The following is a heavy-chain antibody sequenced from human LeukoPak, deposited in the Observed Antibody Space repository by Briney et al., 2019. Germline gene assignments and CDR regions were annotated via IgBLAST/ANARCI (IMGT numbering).Heavy chain of an antibody. Sequence: GGSLRLSCAASGFTFSNYAMTWVRQAPGKGLEWVSSISGSGGTTYYADSMKGRFTLSRDKSKNTLYLQMNSLRAEDTAVYYCAKDARINYYDSSGLGRFDPWGQGTLVTVSS. V-gene: IGHV3-23*01. D-gene: IGHD3-22*01. J-gene: IGHJ5*02. CDR1: GFTFSNYA. CDR3: AKDARINYYDSSGLGRFDP. CDR2: ISGSGGTT.